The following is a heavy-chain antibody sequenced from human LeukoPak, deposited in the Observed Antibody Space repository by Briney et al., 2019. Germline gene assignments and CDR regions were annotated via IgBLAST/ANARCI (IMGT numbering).Heavy chain of an antibody. CDR2: TYYRSRWFT. CDR3: VRGSALDI. CDR1: GDSVSSTSAA. J-gene: IGHJ3*02. V-gene: IGHV6-1*01. Sequence: SQTLSLTCAISGDSVSSTSAAWNWIRQSPSRGLEWLGRTYYRSRWFTDYALSVKSRITINPDTSRNQFSLQLNSVSPEDTAVYYCVRGSALDIWGQGTMVTVSS.